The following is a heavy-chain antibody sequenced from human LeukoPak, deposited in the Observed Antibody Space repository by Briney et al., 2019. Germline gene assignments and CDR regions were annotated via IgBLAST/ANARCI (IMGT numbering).Heavy chain of an antibody. CDR2: IGDNGDST. D-gene: IGHD4-23*01. CDR1: GFTFSSYA. CDR3: AKYDYGGNPNEYYFDY. Sequence: GGSLRLSCAASGFTFSSYAMSWVRQAPGKGLEWVSTIGDNGDSTYYADSVKGRFTISRDNSKNTLYLQMNSLRAEDMAIYYCAKYDYGGNPNEYYFDYWGQGTLVTVSS. V-gene: IGHV3-23*01. J-gene: IGHJ4*02.